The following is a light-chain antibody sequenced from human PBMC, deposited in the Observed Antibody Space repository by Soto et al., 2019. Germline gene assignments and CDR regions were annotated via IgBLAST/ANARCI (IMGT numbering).Light chain of an antibody. V-gene: IGKV3-20*01. CDR2: GAS. CDR1: QSVSTSY. Sequence: ESMLTQSPGTLSLSPGERATLSCRASQSVSTSYLAWYQQKPGQAPRLLIYGASIMATGIPDRFSGSGSGTDFTLTISRLEPEDLAVYYCQQFGSSPTAFTFGQGTKLEI. J-gene: IGKJ2*01. CDR3: QQFGSSPTAFT.